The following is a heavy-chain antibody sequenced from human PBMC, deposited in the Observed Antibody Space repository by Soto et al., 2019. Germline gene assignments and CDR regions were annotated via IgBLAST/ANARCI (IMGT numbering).Heavy chain of an antibody. Sequence: QLQLQESGPGLVKPSEPLSLLCSVSGDSINTNNYYWAWIRQPPGKGLEWIGSIYHIGTTYNNPSLNSRIPISIDTSKNQYSLKLMSVTAADTAVYYCAAILVSATRHTNSGHWGQGTLVTVAS. J-gene: IGHJ4*02. V-gene: IGHV4-39*01. CDR1: GDSINTNNYY. CDR3: AAILVSATRHTNSGH. CDR2: IYHIGTT. D-gene: IGHD2-15*01.